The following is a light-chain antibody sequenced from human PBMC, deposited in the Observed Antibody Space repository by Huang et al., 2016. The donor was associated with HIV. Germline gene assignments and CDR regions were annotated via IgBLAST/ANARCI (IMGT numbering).Light chain of an antibody. J-gene: IGKJ4*01. CDR3: QQYNNWPPLT. CDR2: GAS. V-gene: IGKV3-15*01. Sequence: EIVMKQSPATLSASPGGRATLSCRASQNVTSKLVWYQQKPGQTPRLLIYGASTRATGIPARFSGSGSGTDFTLSISSLQSEDSAVYYCQQYNNWPPLTFGGGTKVEIK. CDR1: QNVTSK.